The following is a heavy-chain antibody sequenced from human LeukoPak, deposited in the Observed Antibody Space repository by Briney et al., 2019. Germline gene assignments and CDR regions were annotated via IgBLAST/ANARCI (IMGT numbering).Heavy chain of an antibody. J-gene: IGHJ4*02. CDR3: ARLGDDILTGHPLR. CDR1: GGSISRSSYY. Sequence: PSETLSLTCTVSGGSISRSSYYWGWIRQSPGKGLESIGTMHHSGSTFYNPSFMSRVTISVDTSKNQFSLKLTSVTAADTAVYYCARLGDDILTGHPLRWGQGTLVTVSS. V-gene: IGHV4-39*01. D-gene: IGHD3-9*01. CDR2: MHHSGST.